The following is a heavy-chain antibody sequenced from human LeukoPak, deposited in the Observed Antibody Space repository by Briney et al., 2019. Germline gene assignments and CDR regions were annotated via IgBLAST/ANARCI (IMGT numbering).Heavy chain of an antibody. CDR1: GFTFSKYA. CDR3: ARDTYSYGNQYFDY. V-gene: IGHV3-33*08. D-gene: IGHD5-18*01. CDR2: IWYDGSNK. J-gene: IGHJ4*02. Sequence: GGSLRLSCAASGFTFSKYAMNWVRQAPGKGLEWVAVIWYDGSNKYYADSVKGRFTISRDNSKNTLYLQMNSLRAEDTAVYYCARDTYSYGNQYFDYWGQGTLVTVSS.